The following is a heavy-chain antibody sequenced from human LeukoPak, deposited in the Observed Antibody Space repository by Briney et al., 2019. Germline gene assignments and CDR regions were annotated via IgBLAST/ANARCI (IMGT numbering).Heavy chain of an antibody. CDR3: ARDATAIYYDFWSGYPDSDAFDI. CDR1: AGTFSSYA. V-gene: IGHV1-69*04. Sequence: ASVKVSCKASAGTFSSYAISWVRQAPGQGLEWMGRIIPILGIANNAQKFQGRVTITADKSTSTAYMELSSLRSEDTAVYYCARDATAIYYDFWSGYPDSDAFDIWGQGTMVTVSS. J-gene: IGHJ3*02. CDR2: IIPILGIA. D-gene: IGHD3-3*01.